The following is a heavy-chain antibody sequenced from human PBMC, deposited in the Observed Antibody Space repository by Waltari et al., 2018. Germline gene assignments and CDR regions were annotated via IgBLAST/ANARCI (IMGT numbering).Heavy chain of an antibody. CDR2: IIPILGIA. V-gene: IGHV1-69*02. Sequence: QVQLVQSGAEVKKPGSSVKVSCKASGGTFSSYSIRGVRQAPGQGLEWVGMIIPILGIANYAQKFQGRVTITADKSTSTAYMELSSLRSEDTAVYYCALLRPGSYPQYYYYMDVWGKGTTVTVSS. D-gene: IGHD3-10*01. J-gene: IGHJ6*03. CDR1: GGTFSSYS. CDR3: ALLRPGSYPQYYYYMDV.